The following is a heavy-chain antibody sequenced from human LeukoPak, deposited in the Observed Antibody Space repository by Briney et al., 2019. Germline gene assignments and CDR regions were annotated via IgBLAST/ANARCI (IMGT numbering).Heavy chain of an antibody. CDR3: ARDYGDDYAFDI. J-gene: IGHJ3*02. CDR1: GFTFSDYY. CDR2: ISSSGSTI. D-gene: IGHD4-17*01. V-gene: IGHV3-11*01. Sequence: GGSLRLSCAASGFTFSDYYMSWIRQAPGKGLEGVSYISSSGSTIYYADSVKGRFTISRDNAKNSLYLQMNSLRAEDTAVYHCARDYGDDYAFDIWGQGTMVTVSS.